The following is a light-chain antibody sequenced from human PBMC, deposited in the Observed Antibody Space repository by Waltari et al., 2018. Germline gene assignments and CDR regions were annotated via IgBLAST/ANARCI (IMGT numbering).Light chain of an antibody. CDR1: RRHVGGYDY. Sequence: QSALTQPASVSGPPGQSITISCTGTRRHVGGYDYVSWYQQHPGKAPKLMIYEVSNRPSGVSNRFSGSKSGNTASLTISGLQAEDEADYYCSSFTSSSTLVIFGGGTRLTVL. V-gene: IGLV2-14*01. CDR3: SSFTSSSTLVI. CDR2: EVS. J-gene: IGLJ2*01.